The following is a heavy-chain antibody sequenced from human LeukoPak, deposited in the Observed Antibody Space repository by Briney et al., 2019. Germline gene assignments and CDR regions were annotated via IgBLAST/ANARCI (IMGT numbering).Heavy chain of an antibody. J-gene: IGHJ4*02. CDR2: ISGSGGST. V-gene: IGHV3-23*01. CDR1: GFTFSSYA. CDR3: ARSQYDFWRAPFDY. Sequence: GGSLRLSCAASGFTFSSYAMSWVRQAPGKGLEWVSSISGSGGSTNYADSVKGRFTISRDNSKNTLYLQMNSLRVEDTAVYYCARSQYDFWRAPFDYWGQGTLVTVSS. D-gene: IGHD3-3*01.